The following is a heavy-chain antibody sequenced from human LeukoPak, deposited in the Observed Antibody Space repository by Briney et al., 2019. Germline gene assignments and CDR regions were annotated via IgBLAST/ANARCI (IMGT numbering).Heavy chain of an antibody. J-gene: IGHJ5*02. D-gene: IGHD6-13*01. V-gene: IGHV4-34*01. CDR3: ARWWSSAAARVNWFDP. Sequence: GSLRLSCAASGFTFSSYAMSWIRQPPGKGLEWIGEINHSGSTNYNPSLKSRVTISVDTSRNQFSLKLSSVTAADTAVYYCARWWSSAAARVNWFDPWGQGTLVTVSS. CDR2: INHSGST. CDR1: GFTFSSYA.